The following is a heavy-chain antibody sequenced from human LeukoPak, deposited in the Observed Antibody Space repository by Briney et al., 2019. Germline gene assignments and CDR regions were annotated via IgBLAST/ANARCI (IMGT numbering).Heavy chain of an antibody. D-gene: IGHD2-21*02. CDR3: AVTYCGADCYFDY. J-gene: IGHJ4*02. Sequence: SETLSLTCTVSGGSMSSSSYYWGWIRQPPGKGLEWIGRIFHRGSTLYNPSLKSRVTISVDTSKNQFSLKLSSVTAADTAVYYCAVTYCGADCYFDYWGQGTLVTVSS. V-gene: IGHV4-39*07. CDR2: IFHRGST. CDR1: GGSMSSSSYY.